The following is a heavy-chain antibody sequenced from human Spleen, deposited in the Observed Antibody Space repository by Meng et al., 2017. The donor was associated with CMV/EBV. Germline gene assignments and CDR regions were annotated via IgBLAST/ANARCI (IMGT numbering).Heavy chain of an antibody. CDR2: ISSSSTYI. D-gene: IGHD2-15*01. CDR3: AKDLGMVVAAIRLYSYYGMDV. J-gene: IGHJ6*02. CDR1: GFTFSSYR. V-gene: IGHV3-21*03. Sequence: GESLKISCAASGFTFSSYRMNWVRQAPGKGLEWVSFISSSSTYIYYADSVKGRFTISRDNSKNTLFLQMNSLRAEDTAVYYCAKDLGMVVAAIRLYSYYGMDVWGQGTTVTVSS.